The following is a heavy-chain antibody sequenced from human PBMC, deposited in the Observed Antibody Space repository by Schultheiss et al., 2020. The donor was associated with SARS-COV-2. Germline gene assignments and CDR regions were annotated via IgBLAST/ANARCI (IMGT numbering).Heavy chain of an antibody. D-gene: IGHD3-10*01. CDR3: ARTLALFDAFDI. V-gene: IGHV4-61*01. J-gene: IGHJ3*02. CDR1: GYSISSGYY. Sequence: SETLSLTCAVSGYSISSGYYWSWIRQPPGKGLEWIGYIYYSGSTNYNPSLKSRVTISVDTSKNQFSLKLSSVTAADTAVYYCARTLALFDAFDIWGQGTMVTVSS. CDR2: IYYSGST.